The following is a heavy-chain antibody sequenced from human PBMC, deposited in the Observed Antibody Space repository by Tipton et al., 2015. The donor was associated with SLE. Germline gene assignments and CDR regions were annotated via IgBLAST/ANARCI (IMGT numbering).Heavy chain of an antibody. J-gene: IGHJ1*01. Sequence: QLAQSGAEVKKPGDSLKISCKGSGYSFTNFYIGWVRQMPGTGLEWMGIVYPGVSDTRYSPSFQGQVNISADKSISTAYLQWSSLKASDTAMYYCVRRGVSTEYFQHWGQGTLVTISP. CDR2: VYPGVSDT. D-gene: IGHD3-10*01. CDR3: VRRGVSTEYFQH. V-gene: IGHV5-51*06. CDR1: GYSFTNFY.